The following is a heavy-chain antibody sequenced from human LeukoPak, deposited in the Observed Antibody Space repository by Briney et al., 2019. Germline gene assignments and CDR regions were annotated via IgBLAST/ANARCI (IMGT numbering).Heavy chain of an antibody. Sequence: GGPLRFSCTASGFTFGDYAMSWVRQAPGKGLGWVGFIRSKAYGGTTEYAASVKGRFTISRDDSKSIAYLQMNSLKTEDTAVYYCTRVTDYYGSVLDYWGQGTLVTVSS. V-gene: IGHV3-49*04. CDR1: GFTFGDYA. J-gene: IGHJ4*02. CDR2: IRSKAYGGTT. CDR3: TRVTDYYGSVLDY. D-gene: IGHD3-10*01.